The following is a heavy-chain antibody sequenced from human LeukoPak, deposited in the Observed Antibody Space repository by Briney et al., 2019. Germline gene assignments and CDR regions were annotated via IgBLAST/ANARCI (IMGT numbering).Heavy chain of an antibody. Sequence: LAGGSLRLSCAASGFTFSSYAMSWVRQAPGKGLEWVSAISGSGGSTYYADSVKGRFTISRDNSKNTLYLQMNSLRAEDTAVYYCAKDPPGVLRFLEWLLYFDYWGQGTLVTVSS. J-gene: IGHJ4*02. D-gene: IGHD3-3*01. CDR2: ISGSGGST. CDR1: GFTFSSYA. V-gene: IGHV3-23*01. CDR3: AKDPPGVLRFLEWLLYFDY.